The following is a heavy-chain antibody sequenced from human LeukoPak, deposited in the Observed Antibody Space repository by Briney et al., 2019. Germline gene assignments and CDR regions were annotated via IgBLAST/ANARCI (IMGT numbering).Heavy chain of an antibody. CDR1: GGSISSSNW. CDR2: IYRSGST. Sequence: SGTLSLTCAVSGGSISSSNWWSWVRQPPGKGLEWIGEIYRSGSTNYNPSLKSRVTISVDKSKNQFSLKLSSVTAADTAVYYCARRGVVVASDAFDIWGQGTMVTVSS. V-gene: IGHV4-4*02. D-gene: IGHD3-22*01. J-gene: IGHJ3*02. CDR3: ARRGVVVASDAFDI.